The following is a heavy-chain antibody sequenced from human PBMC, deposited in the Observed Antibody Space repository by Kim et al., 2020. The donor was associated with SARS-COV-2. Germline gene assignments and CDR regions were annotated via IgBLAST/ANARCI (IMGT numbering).Heavy chain of an antibody. CDR2: SK. J-gene: IGHJ4*02. V-gene: IGHV3-23*01. D-gene: IGHD3-10*01. Sequence: SKYYADSVKGRFTISRDNSKNTLYLQMNSLRAEDTAVYYCAKRNYYGSGSYEDYWGQGTLVTVSS. CDR3: AKRNYYGSGSYEDY.